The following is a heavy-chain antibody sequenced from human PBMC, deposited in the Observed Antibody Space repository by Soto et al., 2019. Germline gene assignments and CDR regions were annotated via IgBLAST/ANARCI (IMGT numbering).Heavy chain of an antibody. V-gene: IGHV1-69*13. CDR1: GDTFSIYA. Sequence: SLKVYWKGSGDTFSIYAISWGRQAPGQGLEWMGGIIPIFGTANYAQKFQGRVTITADESTSTAYMELSSLRSEDTAVYYCARADTAMVSLRYYFDYWGQGTLLTVSS. D-gene: IGHD5-18*01. J-gene: IGHJ4*02. CDR3: ARADTAMVSLRYYFDY. CDR2: IIPIFGTA.